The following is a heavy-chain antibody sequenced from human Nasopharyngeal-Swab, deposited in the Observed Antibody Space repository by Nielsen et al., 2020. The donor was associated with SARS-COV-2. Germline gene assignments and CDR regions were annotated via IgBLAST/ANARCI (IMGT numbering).Heavy chain of an antibody. CDR3: ARVPKLPNLNYYYYYMDV. J-gene: IGHJ6*03. D-gene: IGHD1-7*01. CDR1: GGSISSGDYY. Sequence: SETLSLTCTVSGGSISSGDYYWSWIRQPPGKGLEWIGYIYYSGSTYYNPSLKSPVTISVDTSKNQFSLKLSSVTAADTAVYYCARVPKLPNLNYYYYYMDVWGKGTTVTVSS. CDR2: IYYSGST. V-gene: IGHV4-30-4*08.